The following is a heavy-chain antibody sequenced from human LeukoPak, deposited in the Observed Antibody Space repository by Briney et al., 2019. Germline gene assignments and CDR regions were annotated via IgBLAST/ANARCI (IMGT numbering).Heavy chain of an antibody. CDR2: IGTAGDT. Sequence: GGSLRLSCAASGFTFSSYDMHWVRQATGKGLGWVSAIGTAGDTYYPGSVKGRFTISRENAKNSLYLQMNSLRAGDTAVYYCARGLLYDFWSGQIYGMDVWGQGTTVTVSS. D-gene: IGHD3-3*01. CDR3: ARGLLYDFWSGQIYGMDV. V-gene: IGHV3-13*01. J-gene: IGHJ6*02. CDR1: GFTFSSYD.